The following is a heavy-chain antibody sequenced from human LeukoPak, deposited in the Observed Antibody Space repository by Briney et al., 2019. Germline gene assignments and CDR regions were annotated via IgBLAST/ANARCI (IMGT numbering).Heavy chain of an antibody. Sequence: ASVKVSCKASGYTFTGYYMHWVRQAPGQGLEWMGWINPNSGGTNYAQKFQGRVTMTRDTSIGTAYMELSRLRSDDTAVYYCARLRLATVTTSRATNYYGMDVWGQGTTVTVSS. D-gene: IGHD4-11*01. V-gene: IGHV1-2*02. J-gene: IGHJ6*02. CDR3: ARLRLATVTTSRATNYYGMDV. CDR2: INPNSGGT. CDR1: GYTFTGYY.